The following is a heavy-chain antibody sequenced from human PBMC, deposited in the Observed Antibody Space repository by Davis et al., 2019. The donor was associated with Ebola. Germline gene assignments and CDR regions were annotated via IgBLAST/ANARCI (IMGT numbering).Heavy chain of an antibody. CDR2: IYPDDSDT. V-gene: IGHV5-51*01. D-gene: IGHD6-13*01. CDR1: GYSFTNYW. J-gene: IGHJ4*02. Sequence: GESLKISCKASGYSFTNYWIAWVRQLPGKGLEWVGIIYPDDSDTRYSPSFQGQVTISADKSISTAYLQWSSLKASDTAMYYCARLGLGYSSSWYGDYWGQGTLVTVSS. CDR3: ARLGLGYSSSWYGDY.